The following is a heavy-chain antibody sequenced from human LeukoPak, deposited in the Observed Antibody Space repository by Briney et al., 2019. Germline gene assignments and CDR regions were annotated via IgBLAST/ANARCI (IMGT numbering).Heavy chain of an antibody. Sequence: PSETLSLTCAVCGGSFSGYYWSWIRQPPGKGLEWIGEINHSGSTNYNPSLKSRVTISVDTSKNQFSLKLSSVTAADTAVYYCARESARSFDYWGQGTLVTVSS. V-gene: IGHV4-34*01. D-gene: IGHD6-6*01. J-gene: IGHJ4*02. CDR3: ARESARSFDY. CDR1: GGSFSGYY. CDR2: INHSGST.